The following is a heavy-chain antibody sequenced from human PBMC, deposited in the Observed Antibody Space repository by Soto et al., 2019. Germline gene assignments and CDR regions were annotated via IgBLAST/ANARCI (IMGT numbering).Heavy chain of an antibody. J-gene: IGHJ6*02. V-gene: IGHV3-30*18. CDR2: ISYDGRNK. CDR3: VKDGSSGWPYFYDMDV. D-gene: IGHD6-19*01. Sequence: LRLSCAASGFTFSSYGMHWVRQAPGKGLEWVAVISYDGRNKYYADAVKGRFTISRDNSKNTLYLQMSSLRAEDTAVYYCVKDGSSGWPYFYDMDVWGQGTTVTVS. CDR1: GFTFSSYG.